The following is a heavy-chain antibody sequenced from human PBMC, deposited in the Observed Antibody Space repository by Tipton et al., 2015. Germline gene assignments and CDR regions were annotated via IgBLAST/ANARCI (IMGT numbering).Heavy chain of an antibody. J-gene: IGHJ4*02. CDR1: GDSVNSGNYY. CDR2: IYYSGTT. V-gene: IGHV4-31*03. D-gene: IGHD5-18*01. Sequence: GLVKPSETLSLTCTVSGDSVNSGNYYWSWIRQHPGKGLEWIGYIYYSGTTYYNPSLKSRLTISLDRSKSHFSLQLTSVTAADTAVYYCARSGDTYIDYWGQGTLVTVSS. CDR3: ARSGDTYIDY.